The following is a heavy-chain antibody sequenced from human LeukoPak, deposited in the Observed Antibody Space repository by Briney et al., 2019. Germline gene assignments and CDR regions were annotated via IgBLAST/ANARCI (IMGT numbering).Heavy chain of an antibody. CDR1: GFTFSSYG. V-gene: IGHV3-30*02. J-gene: IGHJ4*02. Sequence: PGGSLRLSCAASGFTFSSYGMHWVRQAPGKGLEWVAFIRYDGSNKYYADSVKGRFTISRDNSKNTLYLQMNSLRAEDTAVYYCATDSSTSKWLNVDYWGQGTLVTVSS. D-gene: IGHD2-2*01. CDR2: IRYDGSNK. CDR3: ATDSSTSKWLNVDY.